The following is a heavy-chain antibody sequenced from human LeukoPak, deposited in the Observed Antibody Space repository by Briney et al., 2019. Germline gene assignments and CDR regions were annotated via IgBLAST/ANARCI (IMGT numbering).Heavy chain of an antibody. CDR3: TTYSSSWLVFFDY. CDR1: GFTFSNAW. CDR2: IKSKTDGGTT. D-gene: IGHD6-13*01. Sequence: GGSLRLSCAASGFTFSNAWMNWVRQAPGKGLEWVGRIKSKTDGGTTDYAAPVKGRFTISRDDSKNTLYLQMNSLKTEDTAVYYCTTYSSSWLVFFDYWGQGTLVTVSS. J-gene: IGHJ4*02. V-gene: IGHV3-15*07.